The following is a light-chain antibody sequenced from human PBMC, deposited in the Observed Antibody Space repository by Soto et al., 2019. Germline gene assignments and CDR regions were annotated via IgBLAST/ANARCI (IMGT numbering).Light chain of an antibody. V-gene: IGLV1-44*01. CDR3: AAWEDSLHAHL. J-gene: IGLJ1*01. CDR2: SNN. Sequence: QSVLTQPPSASGTPGQRVTISCSGSSSNIGSNTVNWYQQLPGTAPKLLIYSNNQRPSGVPDRFSGSKSGTSASLAISGLQSEFEADYYCAAWEDSLHAHLFGTGSKVTVL. CDR1: SSNIGSNT.